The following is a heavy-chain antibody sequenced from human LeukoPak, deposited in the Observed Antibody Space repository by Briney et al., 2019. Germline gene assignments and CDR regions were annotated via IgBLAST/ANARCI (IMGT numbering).Heavy chain of an antibody. CDR3: AKGLPHSSGWCTDY. V-gene: IGHV3-30*18. D-gene: IGHD6-19*01. Sequence: GGSLRLSCAASGFTFSSYAMSWVRQAPGKGLEWVAVISYDGSNKYYADSVKGRFTISRDNSKNTLYLQMNSLRAEDTAVYYCAKGLPHSSGWCTDYWGQGTLVTVSS. J-gene: IGHJ4*02. CDR2: ISYDGSNK. CDR1: GFTFSSYA.